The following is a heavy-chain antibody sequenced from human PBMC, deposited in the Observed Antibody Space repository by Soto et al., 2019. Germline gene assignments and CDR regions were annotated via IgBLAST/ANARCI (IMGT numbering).Heavy chain of an antibody. V-gene: IGHV1-46*01. D-gene: IGHD4-17*01. CDR2: INPSGGST. J-gene: IGHJ6*02. CDR3: ARDRTTVTTKVYYYGMDV. CDR1: GYTFTSYY. Sequence: ASVKVSCKXSGYTFTSYYMHWVRQAPGQGLEWMGIINPSGGSTSYAQKFQGRVTMTRDTSTSTVYMELSSLRSEDTAVYYCARDRTTVTTKVYYYGMDVWGQGTTVTVSS.